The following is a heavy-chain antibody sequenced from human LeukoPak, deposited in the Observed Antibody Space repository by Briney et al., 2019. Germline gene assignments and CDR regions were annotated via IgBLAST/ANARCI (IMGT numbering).Heavy chain of an antibody. Sequence: SVKVSCKASGFTFTSSAMQWVRQARGQRLEWIGWIVVGSGNTNYAQKFQERVTITRDMSTSTAYMELSSLRSEDTAVYYCAADAPRGVVIDDAFDIWGQGTMVTVSS. D-gene: IGHD2-21*01. CDR2: IVVGSGNT. V-gene: IGHV1-58*02. CDR1: GFTFTSSA. J-gene: IGHJ3*02. CDR3: AADAPRGVVIDDAFDI.